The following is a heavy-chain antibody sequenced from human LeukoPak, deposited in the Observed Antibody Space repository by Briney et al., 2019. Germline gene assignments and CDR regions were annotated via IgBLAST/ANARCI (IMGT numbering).Heavy chain of an antibody. CDR3: AKVQAASSGWYFDY. CDR1: GFTFSNYA. CDR2: ISGSGGGT. Sequence: GGSLRLSCAASGFTFSNYAITWVRQAPGKGLEWASAISGSGGGTKYADSVKDRFTISRDNSKNTLYLQTNSLRAEDTAVYYCAKVQAASSGWYFDYWGQGTLVTVSS. J-gene: IGHJ4*02. D-gene: IGHD6-19*01. V-gene: IGHV3-23*01.